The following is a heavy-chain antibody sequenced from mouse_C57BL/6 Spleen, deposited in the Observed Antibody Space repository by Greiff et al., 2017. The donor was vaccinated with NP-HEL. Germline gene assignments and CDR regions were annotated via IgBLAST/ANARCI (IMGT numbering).Heavy chain of an antibody. D-gene: IGHD1-1*01. CDR1: GFSLSTSGMG. Sequence: QVTLKVSGPGILQSSQTLSLSCSFSGFSLSTSGMGVSWIRQPAGKGLEWLAHIYWDDDKRNNPSLKSRPTISKDTSSNQVFLKITSVDTADTATYYCARRGYYYGSIYAMDYWGQGPSVTVAS. CDR2: IYWDDDK. J-gene: IGHJ4*01. CDR3: ARRGYYYGSIYAMDY. V-gene: IGHV8-12*01.